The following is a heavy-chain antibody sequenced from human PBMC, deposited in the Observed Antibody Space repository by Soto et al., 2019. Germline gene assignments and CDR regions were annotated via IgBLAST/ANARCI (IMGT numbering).Heavy chain of an antibody. V-gene: IGHV1-18*01. D-gene: IGHD6-13*01. Sequence: GKVSCKTSGYTFTSYGISWVRQAPGQGLEWMGWISAYNGNTNYAQKLQGRVTMTTDTSTSTAYMELRSLRSDDTAVYYCARGSVAAAGRYNWFDPWGQGTLFTVSS. CDR2: ISAYNGNT. J-gene: IGHJ5*02. CDR1: GYTFTSYG. CDR3: ARGSVAAAGRYNWFDP.